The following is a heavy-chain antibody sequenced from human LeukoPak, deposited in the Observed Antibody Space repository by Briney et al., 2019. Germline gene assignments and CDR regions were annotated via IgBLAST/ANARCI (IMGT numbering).Heavy chain of an antibody. V-gene: IGHV4-39*01. CDR1: GGSISSSSYY. CDR2: IYYSGST. Sequence: PSETLSLTCTVSGGSISSSSYYWGWIRQPPGKGLEWIGSIYYSGSTYYNPSLKGRVTISVDTSKNQFSLKLSSVTAADTAVYYCARHAPGVVRGVIITYREYFDYWGQGTLVTVS. CDR3: ARHAPGVVRGVIITYREYFDY. J-gene: IGHJ4*02. D-gene: IGHD3-10*01.